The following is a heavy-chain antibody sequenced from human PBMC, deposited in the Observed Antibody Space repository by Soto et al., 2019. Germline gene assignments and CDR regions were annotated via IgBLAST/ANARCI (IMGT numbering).Heavy chain of an antibody. CDR3: ARRARPDFYYMDV. CDR2: ISSNGVGT. Sequence: EVQLAESGGGLAQPGGSLRLSCAASGFTLRGYAMDWVRQAPGKGLGYVSGISSNGVGTYYANSVQGRFTISRDNSKNTVYLQMGSLRPEDMAVYYCARRARPDFYYMDVWGKGTTVTVS. V-gene: IGHV3-64*01. J-gene: IGHJ6*03. D-gene: IGHD6-6*01. CDR1: GFTLRGYA.